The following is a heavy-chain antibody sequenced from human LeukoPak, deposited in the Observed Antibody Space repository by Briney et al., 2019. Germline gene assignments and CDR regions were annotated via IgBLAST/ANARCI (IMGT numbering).Heavy chain of an antibody. CDR3: ARECVGWLRPDPFFDY. CDR1: GYTFTSYY. CDR2: INPSGGST. D-gene: IGHD5-12*01. J-gene: IGHJ4*02. V-gene: IGHV1-46*01. Sequence: ASVKVSCKASGYTFTSYYMHWVRQAPGQGLEWMGIINPSGGSTSYAQKFQGRVTMTRDTSTSTVYMELSSLRSEDTAVYYCARECVGWLRPDPFFDYWGQGTLGTVSS.